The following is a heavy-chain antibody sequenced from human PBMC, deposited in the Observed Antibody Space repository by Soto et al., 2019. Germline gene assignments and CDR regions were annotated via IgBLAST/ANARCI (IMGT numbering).Heavy chain of an antibody. D-gene: IGHD6-13*01. CDR1: GFTFSNFD. CDR3: ATGTAAPAH. V-gene: IGHV3-23*01. Sequence: EVPLLESGGGLVQPGGSLRLSCAASGFTFSNFDMSWVRQAPGKGLEWVSGISTSGGTTYYADSVKCRFTSSRDNSKNTLYLQMPSLRAEDTAVYYCATGTAAPAHWGQGTLVTVSS. J-gene: IGHJ1*01. CDR2: ISTSGGTT.